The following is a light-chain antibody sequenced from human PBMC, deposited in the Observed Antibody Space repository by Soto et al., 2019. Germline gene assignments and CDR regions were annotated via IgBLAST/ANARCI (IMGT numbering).Light chain of an antibody. V-gene: IGKV1-5*01. CDR1: QSISTW. J-gene: IGKJ4*01. CDR2: SAS. Sequence: DIQMTQSPSTLSASVGERVIITCRASQSISTWLAWYQQKPGEGPKLLIYSASTLQSGVPSRFSGSGSGTEFTLTISGLQPDHFATYYCQQYDGNFGGGTRVEIK. CDR3: QQYDGN.